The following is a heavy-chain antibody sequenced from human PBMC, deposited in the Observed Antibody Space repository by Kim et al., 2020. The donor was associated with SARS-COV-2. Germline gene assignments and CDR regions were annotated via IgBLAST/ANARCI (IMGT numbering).Heavy chain of an antibody. CDR2: IKQDGSEK. Sequence: GGSLRLSCAASGFTFSSYWMSWVRQAPGKGLEWVANIKQDGSEKYYVDSVKGRFTISRDNAKNSLYLQMNSLRAEDTAVYYCARDPDDNSYGSCFDYWGQGTLVTVSS. CDR3: ARDPDDNSYGSCFDY. CDR1: GFTFSSYW. J-gene: IGHJ4*02. D-gene: IGHD5-18*01. V-gene: IGHV3-7*03.